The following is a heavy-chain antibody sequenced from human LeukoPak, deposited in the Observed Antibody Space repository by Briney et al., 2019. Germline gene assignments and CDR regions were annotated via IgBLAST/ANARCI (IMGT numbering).Heavy chain of an antibody. CDR1: GFTFSSYE. J-gene: IGHJ4*02. Sequence: GGSLRLSCAVSGFTFSSYEMNWVRQAPGKGLEWVSYISNSGRTIFYADSVKGRFTISRDNAKNSLYLEMNSLRVEDTAFYYCARVERGATTDYWGQGTLVTVSS. V-gene: IGHV3-48*03. D-gene: IGHD1-26*01. CDR2: ISNSGRTI. CDR3: ARVERGATTDY.